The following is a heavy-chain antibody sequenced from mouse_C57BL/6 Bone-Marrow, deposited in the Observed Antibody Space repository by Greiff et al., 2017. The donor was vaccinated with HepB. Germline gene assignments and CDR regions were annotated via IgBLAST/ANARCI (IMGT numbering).Heavy chain of an antibody. CDR2: IDPEDGDT. V-gene: IGHV14-1*01. CDR1: GFNIKDYY. CDR3: TTLDYYGSSYWYFDV. D-gene: IGHD1-1*01. Sequence: EVHLVESGAELVRPGASVKLSCTASGFNIKDYYMHWVKQRPEQGLEWIGRIDPEDGDTEYAPKFQGKATMTADTSSNTAYLQLSSLTSEDNAVYYCTTLDYYGSSYWYFDVWGTGTTVTVSS. J-gene: IGHJ1*03.